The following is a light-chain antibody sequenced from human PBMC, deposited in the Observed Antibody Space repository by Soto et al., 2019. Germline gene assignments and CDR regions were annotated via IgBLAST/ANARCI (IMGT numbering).Light chain of an antibody. J-gene: IGKJ1*01. CDR2: DTS. CDR3: QHRANWPWT. CDR1: QSFSTY. Sequence: EIVLTQSPATLSLSPGERATLSCRASQSFSTYLAWYQQKPGQAPRLLIYDTSNRATGIPARFSGSGSGADFTLTISSLEPEDFAVYYCQHRANWPWTLGQGTKVDIK. V-gene: IGKV3-11*01.